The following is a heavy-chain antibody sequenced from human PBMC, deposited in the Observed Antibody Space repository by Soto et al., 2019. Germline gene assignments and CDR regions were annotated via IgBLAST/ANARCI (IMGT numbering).Heavy chain of an antibody. CDR1: GYTFTSYD. V-gene: IGHV1-8*01. D-gene: IGHD3-10*01. CDR3: ARGFPFYGSGKEDWFDP. CDR2: MNPNSGNT. J-gene: IGHJ5*02. Sequence: QVQLVQPGAEVKKPGASVKVSCKASGYTFTSYDINWVRQATGQGLEWMGWMNPNSGNTGYAQKFQGRVTMTRNTSISTAYMELSSLRSEDTAVYYCARGFPFYGSGKEDWFDPWGQGTLVTVSS.